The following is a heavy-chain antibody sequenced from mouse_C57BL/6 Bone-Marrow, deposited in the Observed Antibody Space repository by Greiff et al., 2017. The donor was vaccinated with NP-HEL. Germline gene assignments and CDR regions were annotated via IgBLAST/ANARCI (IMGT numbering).Heavy chain of an antibody. CDR3: AMRDGYYWGYAMDY. Sequence: EVKLQESGGGLVKPGGSLKLSCAASGFTFSDYGMHWVRQAPEKGLEWVAYISSGSSTIYYADTVKGRFTISRDNAKNTLFLQMTSLRSEDTGMYYCAMRDGYYWGYAMDYWGQGTSVTVSS. D-gene: IGHD2-3*01. V-gene: IGHV5-17*01. J-gene: IGHJ4*01. CDR1: GFTFSDYG. CDR2: ISSGSSTI.